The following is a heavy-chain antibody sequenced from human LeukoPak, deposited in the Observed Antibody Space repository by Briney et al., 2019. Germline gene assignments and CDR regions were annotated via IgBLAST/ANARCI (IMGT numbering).Heavy chain of an antibody. CDR3: AKDWGNWRYGYYFDH. D-gene: IGHD1-20*01. Sequence: GRSLRLSCAASGFTFSTYGIHWVRQAPGKGLEWVAVVSYDGSNKYYADSVKGRFTISRDNSKNTLYLQMNSLRAEDTAVYYCAKDWGNWRYGYYFDHWGQGTLVTVSS. V-gene: IGHV3-30*18. CDR1: GFTFSTYG. J-gene: IGHJ4*02. CDR2: VSYDGSNK.